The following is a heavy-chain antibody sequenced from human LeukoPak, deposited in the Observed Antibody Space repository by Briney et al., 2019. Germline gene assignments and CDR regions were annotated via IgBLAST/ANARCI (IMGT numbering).Heavy chain of an antibody. J-gene: IGHJ4*02. CDR2: FSRSGPDT. V-gene: IGHV3-23*01. CDR3: AKGSLGSWYYFDY. CDR1: GFTFGSSA. Sequence: PGGSLRLSCAASGFTFGSSAMSWVRQAPGKGPEWVSTFSRSGPDTYYADSVKGRFTIFRDNSKNTLYLQMNGLRAEDTAVYYCAKGSLGSWYYFDYWGQGTLVTVSS. D-gene: IGHD6-13*01.